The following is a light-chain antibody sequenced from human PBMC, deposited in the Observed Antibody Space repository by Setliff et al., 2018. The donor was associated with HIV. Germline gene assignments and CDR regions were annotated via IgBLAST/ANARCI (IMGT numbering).Light chain of an antibody. Sequence: QSALAQPASVSGSPGQSITISCTGTSSDVGRYNLVSWYQQHPGKAPKLMIYQATKRPSGVSNRFSASKSGNTASLTISGLQAEDEADYYCCSNTGSNTYVFGTGTKSPS. V-gene: IGLV2-23*01. CDR1: SSDVGRYNL. CDR2: QAT. J-gene: IGLJ1*01. CDR3: CSNTGSNTYV.